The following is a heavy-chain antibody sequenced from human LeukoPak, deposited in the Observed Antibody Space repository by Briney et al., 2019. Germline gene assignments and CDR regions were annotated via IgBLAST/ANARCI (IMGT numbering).Heavy chain of an antibody. D-gene: IGHD2-2*03. CDR3: ARNDGYCSSTSCYNWFDP. V-gene: IGHV4-59*01. Sequence: SETLSLTCTVSGGSISSYYWSWIRQPPGKGLEWIGYIYYSGSTNYNPSLKSRVTISVDTSKNQFSLKLSSVTAADTAVYYCARNDGYCSSTSCYNWFDPWGQGTLVTVSS. CDR2: IYYSGST. J-gene: IGHJ5*02. CDR1: GGSISSYY.